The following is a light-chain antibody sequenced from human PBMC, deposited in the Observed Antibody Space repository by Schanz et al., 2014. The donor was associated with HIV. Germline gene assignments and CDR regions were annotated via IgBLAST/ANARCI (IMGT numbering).Light chain of an antibody. CDR1: SSDVGHYDY. J-gene: IGLJ3*02. V-gene: IGLV2-8*01. Sequence: QSVLTQPPSASGSRGQSVTISCTGTSSDVGHYDYVSWYQQHPGKAPKLMIYEVSKRPSGVPDRFSGSKSGNTASLTVSGLQAEDEADYYCATWDDGLDAWVFGGGTKVTVL. CDR2: EVS. CDR3: ATWDDGLDAWV.